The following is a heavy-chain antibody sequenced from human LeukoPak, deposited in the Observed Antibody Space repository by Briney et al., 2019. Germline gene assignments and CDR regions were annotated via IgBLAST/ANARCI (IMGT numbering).Heavy chain of an antibody. CDR2: ISGSGGST. J-gene: IGHJ4*02. CDR1: GFTFINYA. Sequence: PGGSLRLSCAASGFTFINYAMNWVRQAPGKGLEWVSGISGSGGSTYHTDSVKGRFTISRDNSKNTLYLQMNSLRAEDTAIYYCAKFQMRYCSGGSCHPFDYWGQGTLVTVSS. CDR3: AKFQMRYCSGGSCHPFDY. V-gene: IGHV3-23*01. D-gene: IGHD2-15*01.